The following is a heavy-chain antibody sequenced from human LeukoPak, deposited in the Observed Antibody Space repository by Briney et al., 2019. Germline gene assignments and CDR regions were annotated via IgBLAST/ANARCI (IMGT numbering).Heavy chain of an antibody. D-gene: IGHD6-19*01. CDR3: ARYSSGWYSPFDY. J-gene: IGHJ4*02. Sequence: SETLSLTCNVSGYSISSGYYLGWIRQFPGKGLEWIGSIYHSGLIYNNPSLKSRFTISVDTSKNHFSLRLTSVTAAETAMYYCARYSSGWYSPFDYWGQGALVTVSS. CDR2: IYHSGLI. V-gene: IGHV4-38-2*02. CDR1: GYSISSGYY.